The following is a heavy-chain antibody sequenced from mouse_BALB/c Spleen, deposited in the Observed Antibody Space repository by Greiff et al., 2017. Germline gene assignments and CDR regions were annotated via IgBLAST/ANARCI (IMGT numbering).Heavy chain of an antibody. V-gene: IGHV5-17*02. CDR1: GFTFSSFG. CDR2: ISSGSSTI. D-gene: IGHD2-1*01. CDR3: ARDGNYPHYYAMDY. J-gene: IGHJ4*01. Sequence: EVQGVESGGGLVQPGGSRKLSCAASGFTFSSFGMHWVRQAPEKGLEWVAYISSGSSTIYYADTVKGRFTISRDNPENTLFLQMTSLRSEDTAMYYGARDGNYPHYYAMDYWGQGTSVTVSS.